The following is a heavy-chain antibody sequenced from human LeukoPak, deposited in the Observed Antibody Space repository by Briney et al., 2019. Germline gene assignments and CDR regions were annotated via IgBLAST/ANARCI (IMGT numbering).Heavy chain of an antibody. J-gene: IGHJ4*02. CDR2: IYTSGST. CDR1: GGSISSYY. CDR3: ARDGAWGYSGYDYVY. D-gene: IGHD5-12*01. V-gene: IGHV4-4*07. Sequence: SETLSLTCTVSGGSISSYYWSWIRQPAGKGLEWIGRIYTSGSTNYNPSLKSRVTMSVDTSKNQFSLKLSSVTAAGTAVYYCARDGAWGYSGYDYVYWGQGTLVTVSS.